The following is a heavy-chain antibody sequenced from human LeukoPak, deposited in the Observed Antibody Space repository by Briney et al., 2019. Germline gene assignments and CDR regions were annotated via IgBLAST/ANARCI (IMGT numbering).Heavy chain of an antibody. Sequence: SETLSLTCTGSGGSISSYYWSWIRQPAGKGLEWIGRIYTSGSTYYNPSLKSRVTTSVDTSKNQFSLKLSSVTAADTAVYYCARVGGLGSTYLDAFDIWGQGTMVTVSS. CDR2: IYTSGST. CDR3: ARVGGLGSTYLDAFDI. D-gene: IGHD2-2*01. J-gene: IGHJ3*02. CDR1: GGSISSYY. V-gene: IGHV4-4*07.